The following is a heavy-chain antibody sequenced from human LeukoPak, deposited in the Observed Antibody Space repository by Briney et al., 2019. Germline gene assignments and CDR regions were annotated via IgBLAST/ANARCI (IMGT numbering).Heavy chain of an antibody. CDR1: GASFSNYY. J-gene: IGHJ4*02. CDR3: ARHHDGGPKLRLDF. Sequence: SETLSLTCRVSGASFSNYYWSWIRQSPGKGLEWIGFFHYSGSTNYNPSLNSRVTISIDTSMNQLSLTLVSVTAADTAVYFCARHHDGGPKLRLDFWGLGVLVTVSS. V-gene: IGHV4-59*08. D-gene: IGHD2-15*01. CDR2: FHYSGST.